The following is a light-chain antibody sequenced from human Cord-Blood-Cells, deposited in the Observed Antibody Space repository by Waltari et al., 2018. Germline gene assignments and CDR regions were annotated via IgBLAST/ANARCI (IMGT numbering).Light chain of an antibody. CDR1: SSAVGGYNY. Sequence: QSALTQPAYVSGSPGQSLTISCTGTSSAVGGYNYVSWYQQHPGKAPQLMIYDVSNRPSGVSKRFSGSKSGNTASLTISGLQAEDEADYYCSSYTSSSTLGVFGGGTKLTVL. CDR2: DVS. V-gene: IGLV2-14*01. J-gene: IGLJ3*02. CDR3: SSYTSSSTLGV.